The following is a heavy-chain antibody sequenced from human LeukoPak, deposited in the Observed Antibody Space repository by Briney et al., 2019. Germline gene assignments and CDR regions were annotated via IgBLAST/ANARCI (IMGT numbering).Heavy chain of an antibody. J-gene: IGHJ4*02. Sequence: SETLSLACTVSGGSISSYYWSWIRQPPGKGLEWIGYIYYSGSTNYNPSLKSRVTISVDTSKNQFSLKLSSVTAADTAVYYCARGAYSYGYSYWGQGTLVTVSS. CDR3: ARGAYSYGYSY. CDR1: GGSISSYY. V-gene: IGHV4-59*01. D-gene: IGHD5-18*01. CDR2: IYYSGST.